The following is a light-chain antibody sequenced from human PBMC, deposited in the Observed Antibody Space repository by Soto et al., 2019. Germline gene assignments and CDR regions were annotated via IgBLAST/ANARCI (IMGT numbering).Light chain of an antibody. CDR1: QSVISN. V-gene: IGKV3-15*01. CDR3: QQYFDVPFT. Sequence: EIVMTQSPATLSVSPGEIATLSFSASQSVISNLAWYQQKPGQAPRLLIYGASTRATGIPARFSGSGSGTDFTLTISSLEAEDVAFYWCQQYFDVPFTFGGGTKVDIK. CDR2: GAS. J-gene: IGKJ4*01.